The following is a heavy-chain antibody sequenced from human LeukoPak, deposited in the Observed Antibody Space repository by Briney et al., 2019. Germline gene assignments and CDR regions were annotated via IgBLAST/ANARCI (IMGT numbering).Heavy chain of an antibody. D-gene: IGHD1-14*01. V-gene: IGHV3-53*01. CDR3: ARDTPEPPYYYYGMDV. CDR1: GFTVSSNY. J-gene: IGHJ6*02. CDR2: IYSGGST. Sequence: GGSLRLSCAASGFTVSSNYMSWVRQAPGKGLEWVSVIYSGGSTFYADSVKGRFTISRDNSKNTLYLQMNSLRAEDTAVYYCARDTPEPPYYYYGMDVWGQGTTVTVSS.